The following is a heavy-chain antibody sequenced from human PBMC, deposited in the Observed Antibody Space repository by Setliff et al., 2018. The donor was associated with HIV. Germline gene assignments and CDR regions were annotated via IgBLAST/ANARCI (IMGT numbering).Heavy chain of an antibody. CDR2: SNQSGSG. CDR1: GGSFSGYY. CDR3: AKGRSGYDSRLYYYHHGMDV. J-gene: IGHJ6*02. V-gene: IGHV4-34*01. D-gene: IGHD5-12*01. Sequence: SETLSLTCAVYGGSFSGYYWSWIRQPPGKGLEWIGESNQSGSGNYNPSLKSRVTISVDASKNEFSLNMGSVTAADTAVYYCAKGRSGYDSRLYYYHHGMDVWGQGTTVTVSS.